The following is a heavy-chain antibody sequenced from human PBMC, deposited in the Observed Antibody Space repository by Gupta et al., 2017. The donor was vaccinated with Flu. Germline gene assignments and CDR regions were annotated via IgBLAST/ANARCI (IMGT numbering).Heavy chain of an antibody. D-gene: IGHD6-13*01. Sequence: ETLSLTCAVYGGSFSGYYWSWIRQPPGKGLEWIGEINHSGSTNYNPSLKSRVTISVDTSKNQFSLKLSSVTAADTAVYYCARVGVKAAAGTWGAPLHWYFDLWGRGTLVTVSS. V-gene: IGHV4-34*01. CDR2: INHSGST. CDR1: GGSFSGYY. CDR3: ARVGVKAAAGTWGAPLHWYFDL. J-gene: IGHJ2*01.